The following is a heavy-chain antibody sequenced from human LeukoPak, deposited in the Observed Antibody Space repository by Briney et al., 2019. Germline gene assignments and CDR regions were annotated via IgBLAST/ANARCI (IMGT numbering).Heavy chain of an antibody. CDR2: ISDGAGRT. V-gene: IGHV3-23*01. Sequence: PGGSLRLSCAASGFTFSTYAMNWVRQAPGKGLEWVSGISDGAGRTWYADSMKGRFTISRDNSKNTLYLQMNSLRVEDTATYYCAKYRTSPPYGLDVWGQGTTVTVSS. CDR3: AKYRTSPPYGLDV. D-gene: IGHD1-26*01. J-gene: IGHJ6*02. CDR1: GFTFSTYA.